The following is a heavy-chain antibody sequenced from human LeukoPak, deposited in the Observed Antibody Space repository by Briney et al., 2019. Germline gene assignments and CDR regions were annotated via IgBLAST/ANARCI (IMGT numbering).Heavy chain of an antibody. D-gene: IGHD3-9*01. CDR2: IYHSGST. J-gene: IGHJ5*02. V-gene: IGHV4-4*02. Sequence: PSGTLSLTCAVSGGSISSSNWWSWVRPPPGKGLEWIGEIYHSGSTNYNPSPKSRVTISVDKSKNQFSLKLSSVTAADTAVYSGARGRYSAGDNWFDPWGQGTLVTVSS. CDR3: ARGRYSAGDNWFDP. CDR1: GGSISSSNW.